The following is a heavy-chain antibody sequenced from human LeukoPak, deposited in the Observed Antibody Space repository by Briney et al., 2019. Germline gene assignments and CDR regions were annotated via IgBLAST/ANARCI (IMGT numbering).Heavy chain of an antibody. CDR3: AKVDFDYGDS. CDR2: VNSRAVTT. J-gene: IGHJ4*02. Sequence: PGGSLRLSCAASGFTFSSYEMNWVRQAPGKGLEWVSYVNSRAVTTYYADSVKGRFTISRGNAKSSLYLQMNSLRVEDTAVYYCAKVDFDYGDSWGQGTLVTVSS. D-gene: IGHD3-9*01. V-gene: IGHV3-48*03. CDR1: GFTFSSYE.